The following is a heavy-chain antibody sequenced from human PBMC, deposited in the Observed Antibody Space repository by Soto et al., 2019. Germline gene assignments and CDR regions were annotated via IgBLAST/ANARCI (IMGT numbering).Heavy chain of an antibody. D-gene: IGHD1-26*01. V-gene: IGHV3-30*18. J-gene: IGHJ4*02. CDR2: ISYDGSNK. CDR3: AKGSYSGVYSDFDY. Sequence: PGGSLRLSCAASGFTFRSYDMYWVRQAPGKGLEWVAVISYDGSNKYYADSVKGRFTLSRDNSKNTLYLQMNSLRAGDTAVYYCAKGSYSGVYSDFDYWREGTLVTVSS. CDR1: GFTFRSYD.